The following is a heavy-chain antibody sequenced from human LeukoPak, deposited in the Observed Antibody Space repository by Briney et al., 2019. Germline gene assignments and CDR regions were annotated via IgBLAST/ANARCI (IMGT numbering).Heavy chain of an antibody. J-gene: IGHJ4*02. D-gene: IGHD2-2*02. CDR2: MNPNSGNT. CDR1: GYTFTGYY. Sequence: GASVKVSCKASGYTFTGYYMHWVRQAPGQGLEWMGWMNPNSGNTGYAQKFQGRVTMTRNTSISTAYMELSSLRSEDTAVYYCARGTRYCADTSCYNYWGQGTLVTVSS. V-gene: IGHV1-8*02. CDR3: ARGTRYCADTSCYNY.